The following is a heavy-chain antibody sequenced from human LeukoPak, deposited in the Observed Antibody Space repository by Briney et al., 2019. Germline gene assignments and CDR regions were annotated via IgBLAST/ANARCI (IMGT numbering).Heavy chain of an antibody. CDR1: GGSIRSSNYY. CDR2: INYSGDT. J-gene: IGHJ6*03. CDR3: ARIGAGTRAAALSYYYYYYYMDV. D-gene: IGHD1-1*01. V-gene: IGHV4-39*01. Sequence: SETLSLTCTVSGGSIRSSNYYWGWIRQPPGKGLEWIGSINYSGDTYSNPSLKSRVTISVDTSKNQFSLKLSSVTAADTAVYYCARIGAGTRAAALSYYYYYYYMDVWGKGTTVTVSS.